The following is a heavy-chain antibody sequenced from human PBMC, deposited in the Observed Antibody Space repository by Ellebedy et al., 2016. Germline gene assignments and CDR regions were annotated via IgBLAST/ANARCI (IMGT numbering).Heavy chain of an antibody. Sequence: SETLSLXXTVSGGSVSSADHYWSWIRQYPGKGLEWIGNSDSSGSAYYTPSLKSRVTISVDTSKNQFSLELRSVTAADTAMYFCARASGASGWPRWFDSWGQGTLVTVSS. D-gene: IGHD6-19*01. CDR2: SDSSGSA. CDR3: ARASGASGWPRWFDS. V-gene: IGHV4-31*03. J-gene: IGHJ5*01. CDR1: GGSVSSADHY.